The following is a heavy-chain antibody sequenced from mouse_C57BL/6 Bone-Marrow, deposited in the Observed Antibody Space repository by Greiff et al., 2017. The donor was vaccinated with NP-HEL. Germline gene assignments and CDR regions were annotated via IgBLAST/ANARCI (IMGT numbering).Heavy chain of an antibody. J-gene: IGHJ1*03. CDR1: GYTFTSYW. Sequence: QVQLKQPGAELVKPGASVKLSCKASGYTFTSYWMQWVKQRPGQGLEWIGEIDPSDSYTNYNQKFKGKATLTVDTSSSTAYMQLSSLTSEDSAVYYCASFLYYYGSSPWYFDVWGTGTTVTVSS. V-gene: IGHV1-50*01. CDR2: IDPSDSYT. CDR3: ASFLYYYGSSPWYFDV. D-gene: IGHD1-1*01.